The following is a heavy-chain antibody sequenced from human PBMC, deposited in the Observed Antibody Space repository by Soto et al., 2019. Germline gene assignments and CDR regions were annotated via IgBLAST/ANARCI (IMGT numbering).Heavy chain of an antibody. Sequence: EVQLVESGGGLVQPGGSLRLSCSASGFTFSSYAMHWVRQAPGKGLEYVSAISSNGGSTYYADSVKGRFTISRDNSKNTLYLQMSSLRAEDTAVYYCVKGHPRRSSGSFPDSYYFDYWGQGTLVTVSS. CDR1: GFTFSSYA. D-gene: IGHD6-19*01. CDR2: ISSNGGST. J-gene: IGHJ4*02. CDR3: VKGHPRRSSGSFPDSYYFDY. V-gene: IGHV3-64D*06.